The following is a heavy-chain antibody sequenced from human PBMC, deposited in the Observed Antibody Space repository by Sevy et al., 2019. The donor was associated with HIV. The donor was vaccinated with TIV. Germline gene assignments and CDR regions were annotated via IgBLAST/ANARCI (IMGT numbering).Heavy chain of an antibody. Sequence: GGSLRLSCAASGFTFSSYGMYWVRQAPGKGLEWVAVISYDGSNKYYADSVKGRFTISRDNSKNTLYLQMNSLRAEDTAVYYCAKDRSRGYSSGWYPGWGQGTLVTVSS. V-gene: IGHV3-30*18. J-gene: IGHJ4*02. D-gene: IGHD6-19*01. CDR3: AKDRSRGYSSGWYPG. CDR1: GFTFSSYG. CDR2: ISYDGSNK.